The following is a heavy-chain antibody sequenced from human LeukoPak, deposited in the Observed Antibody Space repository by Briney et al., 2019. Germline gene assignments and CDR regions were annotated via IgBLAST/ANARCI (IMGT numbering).Heavy chain of an antibody. J-gene: IGHJ6*03. CDR3: ASSSVIHYYYYYMDV. D-gene: IGHD6-13*01. CDR1: GYTFTSYA. Sequence: GASVKVSCKASGYTFTSYAMNWVRQAPGQGLEWMGWINTNTGNPTYAQGFTGRFVFSLDTSVSTAYLQISSLKAEDTAVYYCASSSVIHYYYYYMDVWGKGTTVTVSS. CDR2: INTNTGNP. V-gene: IGHV7-4-1*02.